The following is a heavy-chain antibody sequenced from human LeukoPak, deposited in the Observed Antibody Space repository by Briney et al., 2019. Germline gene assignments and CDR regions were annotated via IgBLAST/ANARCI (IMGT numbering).Heavy chain of an antibody. J-gene: IGHJ4*02. D-gene: IGHD1-26*01. CDR2: ISWNSGSI. V-gene: IGHV3-9*01. CDR3: ARDTGGSYNFDY. Sequence: GGSLRLSCAASGFTFDDYAMHWVRQAPGKGLEWVSGISWNSGSIGYADSVKGRFTISRDNAKNSLYLQMNSLRAEDTAVYYCARDTGGSYNFDYWGQGTLVTVSS. CDR1: GFTFDDYA.